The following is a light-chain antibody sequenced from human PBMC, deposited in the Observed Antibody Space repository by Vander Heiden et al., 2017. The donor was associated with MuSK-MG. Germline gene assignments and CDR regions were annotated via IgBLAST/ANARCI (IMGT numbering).Light chain of an antibody. CDR3: QQFNSYPHEVA. J-gene: IGKJ3*01. CDR2: DAS. V-gene: IGKV1-13*02. Sequence: AIQLTQSPSSLSASVGDRVTITCRASQGISSALAWYQQKPGKAPKLLIYDASSLESGVPSRVSGSGSGTDFTLTISSLQPEDFATYDCQQFNSYPHEVAFGPGTKVDIK. CDR1: QGISSA.